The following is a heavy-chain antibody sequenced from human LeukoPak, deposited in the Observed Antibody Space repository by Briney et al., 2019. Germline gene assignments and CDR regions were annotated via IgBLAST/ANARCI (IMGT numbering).Heavy chain of an antibody. V-gene: IGHV4-31*03. D-gene: IGHD3-22*01. CDR1: GGSISSGGYY. CDR3: ARGHDSSGYSYYFDY. Sequence: SETLSLTCTVSGGSISSGGYYWSRIRQHPGKGLEWIGYIYYSGSTYYNPSLKSRVTISVDTSKNQCSLKLSSVTAADTAVYYCARGHDSSGYSYYFDYWGQGTLVTVSS. J-gene: IGHJ4*02. CDR2: IYYSGST.